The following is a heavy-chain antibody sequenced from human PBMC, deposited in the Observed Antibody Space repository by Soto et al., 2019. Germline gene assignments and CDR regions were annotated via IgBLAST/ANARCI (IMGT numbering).Heavy chain of an antibody. Sequence: QLQVQESGPGLVKPSETLSLTCTVSGGSISSSSYCWGWIRQPPGKGLEWIGSICYGGSTYYNPSLKSRVTISVDTSKNQFSLKLSSVTAADTAVYYCARESLGVAVIGVIDHWGQGDLVIVSS. V-gene: IGHV4-39*02. CDR2: ICYGGST. CDR3: ARESLGVAVIGVIDH. D-gene: IGHD6-19*01. J-gene: IGHJ4*02. CDR1: GGSISSSSYC.